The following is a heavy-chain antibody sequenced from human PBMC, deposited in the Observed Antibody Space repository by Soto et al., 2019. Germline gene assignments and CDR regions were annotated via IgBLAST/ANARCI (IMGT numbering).Heavy chain of an antibody. J-gene: IGHJ4*02. CDR3: AKARGATHFFDN. CDR2: ITDGGGST. V-gene: IGHV3-23*04. Sequence: EVQLVESGGGSVQTGGSVTLSCTASGFTFSNYDMTWVRQAPGKGLEWVSLITDGGGSTLYVDSVKGRFTISRDNWKNTMFLQMTGLRVEDTATDFCAKARGATHFFDNWGQGTLLTVAS. CDR1: GFTFSNYD.